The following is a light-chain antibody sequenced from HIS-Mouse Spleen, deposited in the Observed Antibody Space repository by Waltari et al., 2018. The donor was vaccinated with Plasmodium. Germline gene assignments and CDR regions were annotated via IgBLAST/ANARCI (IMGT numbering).Light chain of an antibody. CDR3: QQYNSYSWT. Sequence: DIQMTQSPPTLSASVGDRVTITCRASPSISSWLAWYQQKPGKAPTRLIYKASSLESGVPSRFSGSGSGTEFTLTISSLQPDDFATYYCQQYNSYSWTFGQGTKVEIK. J-gene: IGKJ1*01. V-gene: IGKV1-5*03. CDR2: KAS. CDR1: PSISSW.